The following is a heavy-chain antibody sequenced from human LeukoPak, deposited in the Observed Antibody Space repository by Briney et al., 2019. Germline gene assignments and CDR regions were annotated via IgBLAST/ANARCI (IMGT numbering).Heavy chain of an antibody. Sequence: SQTLSLTCTVSGGSISSGGYYWSWIRQHPGKGLEWIGYIYYSGSTCYNPSLKSRVTISVDTSKNQFSLKLSSVTAADTAVYYCARGYYNSHFDYWGQGTLVTVSS. J-gene: IGHJ4*02. CDR2: IYYSGST. V-gene: IGHV4-31*03. CDR1: GGSISSGGYY. D-gene: IGHD3-10*01. CDR3: ARGYYNSHFDY.